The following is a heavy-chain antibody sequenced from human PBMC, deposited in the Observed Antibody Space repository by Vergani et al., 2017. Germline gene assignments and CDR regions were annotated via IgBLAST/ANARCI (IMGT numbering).Heavy chain of an antibody. Sequence: QVQLVESGGGVVQPGTSLRLSCAASGCIFKNHGMQWVRQAPGKGLEWVALIWDDGSKKNYGDSMKGRFTISRDNSKDTLYLEMNSLRGEDSAVYYCVRHSWFRSCKSVNCSSWDYWGQGTPVTGSS. CDR3: VRHSWFRSCKSVNCSSWDY. V-gene: IGHV3-33*01. CDR2: IWDDGSKK. J-gene: IGHJ4*02. D-gene: IGHD2/OR15-2a*01. CDR1: GCIFKNHG.